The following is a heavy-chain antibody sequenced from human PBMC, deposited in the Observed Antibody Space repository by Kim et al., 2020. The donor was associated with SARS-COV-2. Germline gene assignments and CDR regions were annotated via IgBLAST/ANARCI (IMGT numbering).Heavy chain of an antibody. J-gene: IGHJ6*02. V-gene: IGHV3-13*01. CDR3: ARGLVVGANYYYGMDV. Sequence: SVKGRFTISRENAKNSLYLQMNSLRAGDTAVYYCARGLVVGANYYYGMDVWGQGTTVTVSS. D-gene: IGHD1-26*01.